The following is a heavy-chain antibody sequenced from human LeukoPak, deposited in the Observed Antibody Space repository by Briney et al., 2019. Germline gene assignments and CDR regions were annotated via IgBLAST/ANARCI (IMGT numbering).Heavy chain of an antibody. J-gene: IGHJ4*02. V-gene: IGHV4-34*01. CDR1: GGSFSGYY. D-gene: IGHD3-9*01. CDR2: INHSGST. Sequence: SETLSLTCAVYGGSFSGYYWSWIRQPPGKGLEWIGEINHSGSTNYNPSLKSRVTISVDTSKNQFSLKLSSVTAADTAVYYCARVPYYDILTDRGASHWGQGTLVTVSS. CDR3: ARVPYYDILTDRGASH.